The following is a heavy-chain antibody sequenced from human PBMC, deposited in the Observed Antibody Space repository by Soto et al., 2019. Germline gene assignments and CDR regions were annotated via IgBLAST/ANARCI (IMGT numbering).Heavy chain of an antibody. V-gene: IGHV4-59*08. CDR1: GGSISSHD. Sequence: PSETLSLTCNVSGGSISSHDGSWIRQPPGKGLEWIGYIYYTGSTNYNPSLKSRVSISVDTSNNQFSLRLRSVTAADTAVYYCARPDNYFFYMDVWGKGTTVTVSS. J-gene: IGHJ6*03. CDR3: ARPDNYFFYMDV. CDR2: IYYTGST.